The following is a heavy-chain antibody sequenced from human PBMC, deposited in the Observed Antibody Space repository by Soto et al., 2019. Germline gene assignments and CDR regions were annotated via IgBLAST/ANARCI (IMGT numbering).Heavy chain of an antibody. D-gene: IGHD3-10*01. CDR1: GGTFSSYT. CDR3: ASESAGITMVRGVIRYGMDV. Sequence: SVKVSCKAAGGTFSSYTISWVRQAPGQGLEWMGRIIPILGIANYAQKFQGRVTITADKSTGTAYMELSSLRSEDTAVYYCASESAGITMVRGVIRYGMDVWGQGTTVTVSS. CDR2: IIPILGIA. J-gene: IGHJ6*02. V-gene: IGHV1-69*02.